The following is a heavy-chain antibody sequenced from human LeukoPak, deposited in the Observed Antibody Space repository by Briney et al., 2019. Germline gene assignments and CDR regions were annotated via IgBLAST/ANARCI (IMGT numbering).Heavy chain of an antibody. Sequence: GGSLRLSCAASGFTFSSYAMSWVRQAPGKGLEWVSVISSSGGSTYYADSVKGRFTISRDNSKNTRYLQMNSLRAEDTAVYYCAKCGSSTSCRSFDYWGQGTLVTVSS. CDR2: ISSSGGST. D-gene: IGHD2-2*01. CDR3: AKCGSSTSCRSFDY. CDR1: GFTFSSYA. V-gene: IGHV3-23*01. J-gene: IGHJ4*02.